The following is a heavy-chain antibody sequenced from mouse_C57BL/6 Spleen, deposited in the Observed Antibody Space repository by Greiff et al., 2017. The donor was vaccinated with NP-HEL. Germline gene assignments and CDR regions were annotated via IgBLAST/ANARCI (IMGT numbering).Heavy chain of an antibody. D-gene: IGHD2-5*01. Sequence: QVQLKESGPGLVQPSQSLSITCTVSGFSLTSYGVHWVRQPPGKGLEWLGVIWSGGSTDYNAAFISRLSISKDNSKSQVFFKMNSLQADDTAIYYCAKNQYSNYEGFAYWGQGTLVTVSA. J-gene: IGHJ3*01. CDR3: AKNQYSNYEGFAY. V-gene: IGHV2-4*01. CDR1: GFSLTSYG. CDR2: IWSGGST.